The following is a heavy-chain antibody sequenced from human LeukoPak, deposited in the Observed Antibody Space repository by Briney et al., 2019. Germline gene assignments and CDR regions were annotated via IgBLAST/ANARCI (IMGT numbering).Heavy chain of an antibody. Sequence: ASVKVSCKASGYTFSDYYMHWVRQAPGQGLESTGWINSNSGARNYAPNFQGRVTFSRDNSISTAYMELSSLRSDDTAIYYCARGRGGATTGFDHWGQGTLVTVSS. CDR2: INSNSGAR. CDR1: GYTFSDYY. V-gene: IGHV1-2*02. D-gene: IGHD1-26*01. J-gene: IGHJ4*02. CDR3: ARGRGGATTGFDH.